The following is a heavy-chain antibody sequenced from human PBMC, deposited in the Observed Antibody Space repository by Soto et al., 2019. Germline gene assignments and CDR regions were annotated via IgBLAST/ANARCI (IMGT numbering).Heavy chain of an antibody. J-gene: IGHJ6*02. D-gene: IGHD1-1*01. V-gene: IGHV3-21*02. CDR1: GFTFSSYT. Sequence: EVELVESGGGLVKPGGSLRLSCAASGFTFSSYTMNWVRQAPGKGLEWVSSISKSSSYIYYVESVKGRFTISRDNAKNSLYLQMNSLRAEDTAVYYCAKQVQLQFYGMDIWCQGTTVTVSS. CDR3: AKQVQLQFYGMDI. CDR2: ISKSSSYI.